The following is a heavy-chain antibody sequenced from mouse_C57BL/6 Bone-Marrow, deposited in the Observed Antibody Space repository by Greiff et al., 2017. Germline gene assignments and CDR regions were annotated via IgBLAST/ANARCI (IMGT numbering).Heavy chain of an antibody. J-gene: IGHJ3*01. CDR1: GFTFSNYW. Sequence: EVLLVESGGGLVQPGGSMKLSCVASGFTFSNYWMNWVRQSPEKGLEWVAQIRLKSDNYATHCEGSVKGRFTISRDDSKSSVYQQMNDLRASDTGIDYCTGKGCFAYWGQGTLVTVSA. CDR3: TGKGCFAY. CDR2: IRLKSDNYAT. V-gene: IGHV6-3*01.